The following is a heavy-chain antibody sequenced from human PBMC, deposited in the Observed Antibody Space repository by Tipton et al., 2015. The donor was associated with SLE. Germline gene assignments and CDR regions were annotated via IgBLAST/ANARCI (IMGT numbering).Heavy chain of an antibody. CDR2: INPNSGGT. CDR3: AREGYSVCRGLAHSDAFDI. J-gene: IGHJ3*02. Sequence: QLVQSGAEVKKPGASVKVSCKTSGFRFTDYHTHWVRQAPGQGLEWMGWINPNSGGTTYAHNFQGRVTMTRDTSFNTAYMDLSRLISDDTAVYYCAREGYSVCRGLAHSDAFDIWGQGTVVIVSA. D-gene: IGHD3-22*01. V-gene: IGHV1-2*02. CDR1: GFRFTDYH.